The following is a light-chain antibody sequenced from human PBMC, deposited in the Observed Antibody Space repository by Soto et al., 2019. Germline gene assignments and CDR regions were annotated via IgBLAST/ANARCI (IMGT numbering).Light chain of an antibody. CDR3: QQYANSPNT. Sequence: EVVLTRSPGTLSLSPGDRGTLSCRASQGVSSLLAWYQQKPGQAPRLLIYGGSSRAAGIPARFSAIGSGTDYTLTISRVEPEDFAVYYCQQYANSPNTFGQGTRL. V-gene: IGKV3-20*01. CDR1: QGVSSL. J-gene: IGKJ5*01. CDR2: GGS.